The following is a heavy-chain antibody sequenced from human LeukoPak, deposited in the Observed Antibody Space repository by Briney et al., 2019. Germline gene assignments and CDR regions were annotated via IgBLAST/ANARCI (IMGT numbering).Heavy chain of an antibody. V-gene: IGHV3-30*03. CDR3: AREAASIVLDY. CDR2: ISYDGSNK. D-gene: IGHD2-15*01. Sequence: GGSLRLSCAASGFTFSSYSMNWVRQAPGKGLEWVAVISYDGSNKYYADSVKGRFTISRDNSKNTLYLQVNSLRAEDTAVYYCAREAASIVLDYWGQGTLVTVSS. J-gene: IGHJ4*02. CDR1: GFTFSSYS.